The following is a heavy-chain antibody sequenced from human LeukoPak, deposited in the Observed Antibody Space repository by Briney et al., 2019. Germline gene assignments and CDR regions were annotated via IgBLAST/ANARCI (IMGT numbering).Heavy chain of an antibody. CDR2: IRYDGSNK. CDR3: AKPLFDGFLECPIDY. D-gene: IGHD3-3*01. V-gene: IGHV3-30*02. Sequence: GGSLRLSCAASGFTFSSYGMHWVRQAPGKGLEWVAFIRYDGSNKYYADSVKGRFTISRDNSKNTLYLQMNSLRAEDTAVYYCAKPLFDGFLECPIDYWGQGTLVTVSS. CDR1: GFTFSSYG. J-gene: IGHJ4*02.